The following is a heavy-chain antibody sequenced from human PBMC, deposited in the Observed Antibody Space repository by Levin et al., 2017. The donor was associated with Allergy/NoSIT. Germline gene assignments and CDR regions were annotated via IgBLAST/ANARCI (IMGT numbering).Heavy chain of an antibody. CDR3: ATRDYGAG. D-gene: IGHD4-17*01. CDR1: GFTFSSYW. V-gene: IGHV3-74*01. J-gene: IGHJ4*02. CDR2: INSDGSST. Sequence: ETLSLTCAASGFTFSSYWMHWVRQAPGKGLVWVSRINSDGSSTSYADSVKGRFTISRDNAKNTLYLQMNSLRAEDTAVYYCATRDYGAGWGQGTLVTVSS.